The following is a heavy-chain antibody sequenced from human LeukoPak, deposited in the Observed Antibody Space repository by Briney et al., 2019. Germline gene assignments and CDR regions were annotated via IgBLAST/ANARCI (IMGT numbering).Heavy chain of an antibody. CDR2: IYYSGNT. V-gene: IGHV4-59*08. CDR1: GGSISSYY. J-gene: IGHJ4*02. CDR3: ARHSGTYYDFDY. D-gene: IGHD1-26*01. Sequence: SETLSPTCTVSGGSISSYYWSWIRQPPGKGLEWIGYIYYSGNTNYNPSLKSRVTISVDTSKNQFSLKLTSVTAADTAVYYCARHSGTYYDFDYWGQGTLVTVSS.